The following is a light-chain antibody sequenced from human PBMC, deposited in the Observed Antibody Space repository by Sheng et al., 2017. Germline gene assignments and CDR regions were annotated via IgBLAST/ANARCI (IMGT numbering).Light chain of an antibody. V-gene: IGLV3-21*02. Sequence: SYVLTQPPSVSVAPGQTATLTCEGNNVGSYGLNWYQQRPGQAPVMVVHNDRDRPSGIPERFSGSNSVNTATLTITSVEAGDEADYYCQVWDSNTNHVVFGRGTTLTVL. CDR3: QVWDSNTNHVV. CDR1: NVGSYG. J-gene: IGLJ2*01. CDR2: NDR.